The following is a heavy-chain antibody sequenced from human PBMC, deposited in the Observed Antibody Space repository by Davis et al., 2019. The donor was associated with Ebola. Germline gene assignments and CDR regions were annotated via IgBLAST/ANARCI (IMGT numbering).Heavy chain of an antibody. Sequence: SETLSLTCTVSGGSISSYYWSWIRQPPGKGLEWIGYIYYSGSTYYNPSLKSRVTISVDTSKNQFSLKLSSVTAADTAVYYCAREQGYCSSTSCYVLGLGDNWFDPWGQGTLVTVSS. J-gene: IGHJ5*02. CDR1: GGSISSYY. V-gene: IGHV4-4*08. CDR3: AREQGYCSSTSCYVLGLGDNWFDP. D-gene: IGHD2-2*01. CDR2: IYYSGST.